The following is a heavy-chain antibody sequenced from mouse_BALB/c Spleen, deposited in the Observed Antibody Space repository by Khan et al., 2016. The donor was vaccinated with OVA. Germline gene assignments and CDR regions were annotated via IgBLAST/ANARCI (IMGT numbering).Heavy chain of an antibody. V-gene: IGHV3-8*02. CDR1: GDSITSGY. J-gene: IGHJ3*01. Sequence: EVELVESGPSLVKPSQTLSLTCSVTGDSITSGYWNWIRKFPGNKLEYMGYISYSGSTYYNPSLKSRISITRDTSKNQYYLQLSSVTTEDTATYYCARYDYDYDGAFAYWGQGTLVTVSA. D-gene: IGHD2-4*01. CDR2: ISYSGST. CDR3: ARYDYDYDGAFAY.